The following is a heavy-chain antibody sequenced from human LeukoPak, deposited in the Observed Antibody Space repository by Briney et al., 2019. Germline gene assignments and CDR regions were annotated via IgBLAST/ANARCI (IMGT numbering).Heavy chain of an antibody. Sequence: PSETLSLTCTVSGGSISSYYWSWIRQPPGKGLEWIGYIYYSGSTNYNPSLKSRVTISVDTSKNQLSLKLSSVTAADTAVYYCARVSRQRSSGYHFDYWGQGTLVTVSS. J-gene: IGHJ4*02. CDR2: IYYSGST. V-gene: IGHV4-59*01. CDR3: ARVSRQRSSGYHFDY. D-gene: IGHD3-22*01. CDR1: GGSISSYY.